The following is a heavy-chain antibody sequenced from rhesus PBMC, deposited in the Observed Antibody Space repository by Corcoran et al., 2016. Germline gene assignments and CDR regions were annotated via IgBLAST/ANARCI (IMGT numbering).Heavy chain of an antibody. CDR3: ARRRPNTYYSGSYYLDY. D-gene: IGHD3-16*01. Sequence: QVTLKESGPALVKPTQTLTLTCTFSGFSIRTSGMGVGWLRQPPGTALAGLALIYWDDDKYYSTSLKSRLTISKDTSKNQVVLTMTNMDPVDTATYYCARRRPNTYYSGSYYLDYWGQGVLVTVSS. V-gene: IGHV2-174*01. J-gene: IGHJ4*01. CDR2: IYWDDDK. CDR1: GFSIRTSGMG.